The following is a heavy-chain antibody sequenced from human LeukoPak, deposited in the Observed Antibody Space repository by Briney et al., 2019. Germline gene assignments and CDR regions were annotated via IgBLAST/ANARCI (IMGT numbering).Heavy chain of an antibody. Sequence: SETLSLTCTVFGGSISSYYWSWIRQPPGKGLEWIGEIYYSGSTNYNPSLKSRVTISVDTSKNQFSLKLSSVTAADTAVYYCARVPPYYDILTGYSPYGMDVWGKGTTVTVSS. D-gene: IGHD3-9*01. J-gene: IGHJ6*04. CDR1: GGSISSYY. V-gene: IGHV4-59*01. CDR2: IYYSGST. CDR3: ARVPPYYDILTGYSPYGMDV.